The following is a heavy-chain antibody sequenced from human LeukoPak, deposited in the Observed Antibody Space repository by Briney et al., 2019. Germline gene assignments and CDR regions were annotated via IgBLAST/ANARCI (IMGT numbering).Heavy chain of an antibody. Sequence: GGSLRLSCAASGFTFSNTWMSWVRQAPGKGLEWVGRIKSKTDGETTDYAAPVKGRFTISRDDSKNTLYLQMNSLKTEDTAVYYCTTDGFVVVPAASRSPVDPWGQGTLVTVSS. V-gene: IGHV3-15*01. CDR1: GFTFSNTW. CDR2: IKSKTDGETT. D-gene: IGHD2-2*01. J-gene: IGHJ5*02. CDR3: TTDGFVVVPAASRSPVDP.